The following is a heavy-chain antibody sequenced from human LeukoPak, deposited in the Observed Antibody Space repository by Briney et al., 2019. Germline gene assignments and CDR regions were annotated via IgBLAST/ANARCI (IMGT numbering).Heavy chain of an antibody. CDR2: IYTSGST. D-gene: IGHD3-22*01. CDR1: GGSISSGSYY. Sequence: SETLSLTCTVSGGSISSGSYYWSWIRQPAGKGLEWIGRIYTSGSTNYNPSLKSRVTISVDTSKNQFSLKLSSVTAADTAVYYCARIGRNVDDSSGYYYSFFDYWGQGTLVTVSS. V-gene: IGHV4-61*02. J-gene: IGHJ4*02. CDR3: ARIGRNVDDSSGYYYSFFDY.